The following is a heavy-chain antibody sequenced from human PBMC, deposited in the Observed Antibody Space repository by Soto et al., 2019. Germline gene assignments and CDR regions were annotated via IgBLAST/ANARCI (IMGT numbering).Heavy chain of an antibody. J-gene: IGHJ4*02. D-gene: IGHD5-12*01. CDR2: ISGSGGST. Sequence: GGSLRLSCAASGFTFSSYAMSWVRQAPGKGLEWVSAISGSGGSTYCADSVKGRFTISRDNSKNTLYLQMNSLRAEDTAVYYCAKDCVPKAWLRWDYFDYWGQGTLVTVSS. CDR1: GFTFSSYA. CDR3: AKDCVPKAWLRWDYFDY. V-gene: IGHV3-23*01.